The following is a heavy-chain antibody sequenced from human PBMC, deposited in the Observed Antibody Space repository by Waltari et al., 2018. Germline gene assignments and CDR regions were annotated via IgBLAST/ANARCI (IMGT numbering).Heavy chain of an antibody. CDR2: SHDSGNT. D-gene: IGHD1-20*01. CDR1: YF. Sequence: YFGYWIRTAPGKGLEWMGSSHDSGNTKCNPSLKSRLTMAVDTSKSQFSRRLTSVSATDTAVYYCARWDAPGRYFGDWGQGTPVTVSS. CDR3: ARWDAPGRYFGD. V-gene: IGHV4-59*08. J-gene: IGHJ4*02.